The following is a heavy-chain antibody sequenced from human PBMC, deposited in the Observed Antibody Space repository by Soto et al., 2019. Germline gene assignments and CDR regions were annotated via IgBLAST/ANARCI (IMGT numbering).Heavy chain of an antibody. J-gene: IGHJ5*02. D-gene: IGHD6-19*01. V-gene: IGHV3-23*01. Sequence: EVQLLESGGGLVQPGGSLRLSCAASGFTFSSYAMSWVRQAPGKGLEWVSAISGSGGRTYYADSVKGRFTISRDNSKNSLDLQMNGMRAEDTAVDYCAKWSPNSSGWYGERVGFDPWGQGTLVTASS. CDR3: AKWSPNSSGWYGERVGFDP. CDR1: GFTFSSYA. CDR2: ISGSGGRT.